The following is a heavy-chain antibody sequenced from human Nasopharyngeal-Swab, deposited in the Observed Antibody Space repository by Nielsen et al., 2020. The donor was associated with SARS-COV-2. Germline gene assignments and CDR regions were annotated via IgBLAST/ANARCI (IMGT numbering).Heavy chain of an antibody. D-gene: IGHD1-26*01. Sequence: WIPQPPGKALEWLALIDWDDDKYYSTSLKTRLTISKDTSKNQVVLTMTNMDPVDTATYYCARIKDSGYDSYGMDVWGQGTTVTVSS. CDR2: IDWDDDK. J-gene: IGHJ6*02. CDR3: ARIKDSGYDSYGMDV. V-gene: IGHV2-70*01.